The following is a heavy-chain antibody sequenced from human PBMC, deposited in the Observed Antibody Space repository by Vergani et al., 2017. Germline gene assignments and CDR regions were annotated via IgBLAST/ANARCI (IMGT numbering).Heavy chain of an antibody. J-gene: IGHJ4*02. D-gene: IGHD2-21*02. CDR2: IYPGDSDT. CDR1: GYSFTSYW. CDR3: ARLXCGGDCYSPALERYFDY. V-gene: IGHV5-51*01. Sequence: EVQLVQSGAEVKKPGESLKISCKGSGYSFTSYWIGWVRQMPGKGLEWMGIIYPGDSDTRYSPSFQGQVTISADKSISTAYLQWSSLKASDTAMYYCARLXCGGDCYSPALERYFDYWGQGTLVTVSS.